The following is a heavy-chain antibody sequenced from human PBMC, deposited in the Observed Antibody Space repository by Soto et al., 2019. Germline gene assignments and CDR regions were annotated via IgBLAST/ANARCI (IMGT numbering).Heavy chain of an antibody. J-gene: IGHJ4*02. CDR3: VRGSYCLSTSDSYRYFDS. CDR2: IYYSGSS. V-gene: IGHV4-30-4*08. Sequence: QVQLQESGPGLVTSSQTLSLTYSVAGTSIINDYDYSGWVRQPTGKGLEWIGYIYYSGSSYSNPSHTTPVDMSVDASNNQVSPRVTSVTGADTVVYYCVRGSYCLSTSDSYRYFDSWGQGTLVTVSS. CDR1: GTSIINDYDY. D-gene: IGHD2-21*01.